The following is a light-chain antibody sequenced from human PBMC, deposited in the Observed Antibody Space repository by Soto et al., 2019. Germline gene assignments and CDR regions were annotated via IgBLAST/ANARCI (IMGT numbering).Light chain of an antibody. CDR3: QQSYSRPRT. Sequence: DIQMTQSPSSLSSSVGDIVTITCRSSQSISSYLNWYQQKPGKAPNLLIYTASSLESGVPSRFSGSGSGTDFTLTIASLQPEDFATYFCQQSYSRPRTFGQGTKVDI. CDR2: TAS. V-gene: IGKV1-39*01. CDR1: QSISSY. J-gene: IGKJ1*01.